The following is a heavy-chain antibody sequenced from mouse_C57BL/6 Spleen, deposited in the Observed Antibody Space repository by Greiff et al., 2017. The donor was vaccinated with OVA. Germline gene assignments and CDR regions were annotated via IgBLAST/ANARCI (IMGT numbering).Heavy chain of an antibody. Sequence: EVQGVESGGGLVKPGGSLKLSCAASGFTFSDYGTHWVRQAPEKGLEWVAYISSGSSTIYYADTVKGRFTISRDNAKNTLFLQMTSLRSEDTAMYYCASAYGNPPLRYFDVWGTGTTVTVSS. J-gene: IGHJ1*03. CDR1: GFTFSDYG. V-gene: IGHV5-17*01. CDR2: ISSGSSTI. CDR3: ASAYGNPPLRYFDV. D-gene: IGHD2-1*01.